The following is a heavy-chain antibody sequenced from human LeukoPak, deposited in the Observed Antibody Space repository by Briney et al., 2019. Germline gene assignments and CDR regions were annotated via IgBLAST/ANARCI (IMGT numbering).Heavy chain of an antibody. D-gene: IGHD3-22*01. CDR2: IYYSGST. Sequence: SETLSLTCTVSGDSISNSGYYWGWIRQPPGKGLEWIGNIYYSGSTYYNPSLKSRVTISVDTSKNQFSLKLSSVTAADTAVYYCAKTYYYDPFDYWGQGTLVTVSS. CDR1: GDSISNSGYY. V-gene: IGHV4-39*01. CDR3: AKTYYYDPFDY. J-gene: IGHJ4*02.